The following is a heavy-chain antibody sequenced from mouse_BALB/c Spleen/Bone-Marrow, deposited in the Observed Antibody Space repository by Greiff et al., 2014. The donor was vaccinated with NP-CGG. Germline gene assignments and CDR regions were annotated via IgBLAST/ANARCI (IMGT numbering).Heavy chain of an antibody. CDR3: ARGGDNYAWFPY. V-gene: IGHV1-69*02. CDR1: GYTFTTYW. D-gene: IGHD1-3*01. J-gene: IGHJ3*01. Sequence: QVQLQQSGAEFVKPGASVKLSCKASGYTFTTYWMHWVKQRPGQGLEWIGQIDPSDSYTNYSQKFKGKATLTVDKSSSTAYMQLSSLSSEDSAVYYGARGGDNYAWFPYWGQGTLVTVSA. CDR2: IDPSDSYT.